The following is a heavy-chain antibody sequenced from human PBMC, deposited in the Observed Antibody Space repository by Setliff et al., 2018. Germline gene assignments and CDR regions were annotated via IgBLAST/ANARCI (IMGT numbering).Heavy chain of an antibody. J-gene: IGHJ2*01. D-gene: IGHD4-17*01. CDR2: IYYSGNSNYDT. CDR1: GGSINSYY. CDR3: ASCPFFDYGDPKVAWWYFDL. V-gene: IGHV4-59*01. Sequence: PSLTCIVSGGSINSYYWNWIRQPPGKGLEWIGYIYYSGNSNYDTNYNPSLKSRATISVDTSKNQFSLKLSSVTAADTAVYYCASCPFFDYGDPKVAWWYFDLWGRGTLVTVSS.